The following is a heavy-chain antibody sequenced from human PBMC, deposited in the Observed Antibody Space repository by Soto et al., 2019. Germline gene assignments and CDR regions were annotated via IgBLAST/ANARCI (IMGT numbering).Heavy chain of an antibody. V-gene: IGHV4-39*01. Sequence: SETLSLTCIVSGDSISSSSYYWGWIRQPPGKGLEWIGSIYYSGRTYYNPSFKSRVTISIDTSKNQFSLKLSSVTATDTAVYYCARQRTTVVTQAYFDHWGQGALVTVYS. J-gene: IGHJ4*02. CDR2: IYYSGRT. D-gene: IGHD2-21*02. CDR3: ARQRTTVVTQAYFDH. CDR1: GDSISSSSYY.